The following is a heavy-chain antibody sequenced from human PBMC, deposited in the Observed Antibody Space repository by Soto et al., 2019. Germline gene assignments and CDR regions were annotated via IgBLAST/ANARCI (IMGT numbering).Heavy chain of an antibody. J-gene: IGHJ4*02. CDR2: TYYRSKWYN. CDR3: ARARGVAEELRYFDWFPLLFDY. D-gene: IGHD3-9*01. CDR1: GDSVSSNSAA. Sequence: SQTLSLTCAISGDSVSSNSAAWNWIRQSPSRGLEWLGRTYYRSKWYNDYAVSVKSRITINPDTSKNQFSLQLNSVTPEDTAVYYCARARGVAEELRYFDWFPLLFDYWGQGTLVTVSS. V-gene: IGHV6-1*01.